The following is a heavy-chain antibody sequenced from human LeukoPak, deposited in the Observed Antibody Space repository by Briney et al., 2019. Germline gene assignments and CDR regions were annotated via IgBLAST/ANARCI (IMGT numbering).Heavy chain of an antibody. CDR2: IKQDGSEK. J-gene: IGHJ5*02. CDR3: ARDLGESYYDFWSGYYFVSWFDP. Sequence: GGSLRLSCAASGFTFSSYWMSWVRQAPWKGLEWVANIKQDGSEKYCVDSVKGRFTISRDNAKNSLYLQMNSLRAEDTAVYYCARDLGESYYDFWSGYYFVSWFDPWGQGTLVTVSS. CDR1: GFTFSSYW. D-gene: IGHD3-3*01. V-gene: IGHV3-7*01.